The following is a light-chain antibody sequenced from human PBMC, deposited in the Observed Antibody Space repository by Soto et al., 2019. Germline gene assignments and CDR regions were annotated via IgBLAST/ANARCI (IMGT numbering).Light chain of an antibody. Sequence: DIQMTQSPSTLSASVGDRVTITCRASQSISSWLAWYQQKPGKAPKLLIYDVSSLESGVPSRFSGSGSGTEFTLTISSLQADDSATYYCQQYNTFWTFGQGTKVEVK. CDR2: DVS. CDR3: QQYNTFWT. V-gene: IGKV1-5*01. J-gene: IGKJ1*01. CDR1: QSISSW.